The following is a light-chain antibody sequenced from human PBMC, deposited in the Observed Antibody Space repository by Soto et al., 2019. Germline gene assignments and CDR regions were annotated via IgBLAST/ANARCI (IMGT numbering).Light chain of an antibody. CDR2: TAS. Sequence: DIQMTQSPSSLSASVGDRVTITCRASQNINSYLNWYQQKPGKAPNLLIYTASNLQSGVPSRFSGSGSGTDFTLTISSLQPEDFATYYCQQSYSTLWTFGQGTKWIS. J-gene: IGKJ1*01. CDR1: QNINSY. CDR3: QQSYSTLWT. V-gene: IGKV1-39*01.